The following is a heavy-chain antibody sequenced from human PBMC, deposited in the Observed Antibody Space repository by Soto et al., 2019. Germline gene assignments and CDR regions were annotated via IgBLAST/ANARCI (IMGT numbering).Heavy chain of an antibody. CDR1: GYTFTSYG. V-gene: IGHV1-18*01. CDR2: ISAYNGNT. D-gene: IGHD1-26*01. CDR3: ARDSGDSGSYYDYYYGMDV. Sequence: ASVKVSCKASGYTFTSYGISWVRQAPRQGLEWMGWISAYNGNTNYAQKLQGRVTMTTDTSTSTAYMELRSLRSDDTAVYYCARDSGDSGSYYDYYYGMDVWGQGTTVTVSS. J-gene: IGHJ6*02.